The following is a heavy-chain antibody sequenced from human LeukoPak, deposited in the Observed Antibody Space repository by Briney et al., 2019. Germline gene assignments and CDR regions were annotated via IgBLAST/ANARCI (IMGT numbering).Heavy chain of an antibody. CDR1: GGSISSYY. Sequence: SETLSLTCTVSGGSISSYYWSWIRQPPGEGLEWIGYIYTSGSTNYNPSLKSRVTISVDTSKNQFSLKLSSVTAADTAVYFCARDLGGYPFFMDVWGRGTTVIVSS. CDR3: ARDLGGYPFFMDV. CDR2: IYTSGST. D-gene: IGHD2-15*01. J-gene: IGHJ6*03. V-gene: IGHV4-4*09.